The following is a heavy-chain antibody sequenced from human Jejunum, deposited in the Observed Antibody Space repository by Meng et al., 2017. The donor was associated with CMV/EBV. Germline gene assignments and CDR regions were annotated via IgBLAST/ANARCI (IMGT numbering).Heavy chain of an antibody. Sequence: SGFTFDDYTMHWVRQAPGKGLEWVASMTWNSARIGYADSVKGRFAISRDNAKKSLYLQMNSLRVEDTALYYCAKDRRGGFFDGMEVWGQGTTVTVSS. CDR2: MTWNSARI. J-gene: IGHJ6*02. CDR3: AKDRRGGFFDGMEV. D-gene: IGHD6-25*01. V-gene: IGHV3-9*01. CDR1: GFTFDDYT.